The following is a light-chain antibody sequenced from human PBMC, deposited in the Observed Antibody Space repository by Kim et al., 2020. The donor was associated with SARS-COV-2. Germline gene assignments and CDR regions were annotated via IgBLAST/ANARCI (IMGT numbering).Light chain of an antibody. CDR2: TRS. V-gene: IGKV1-39*01. CDR3: QQTFKIPWA. CDR1: QTVSTY. Sequence: ASVGYGVAITCRANQTVSTYVNWYQQRPGRAPKLLVYTRSKLQSGVPSRFSGSGSGTDFTLTINTLQPEDVAIYYCQQTFKIPWAFGQGTKVDIK. J-gene: IGKJ1*01.